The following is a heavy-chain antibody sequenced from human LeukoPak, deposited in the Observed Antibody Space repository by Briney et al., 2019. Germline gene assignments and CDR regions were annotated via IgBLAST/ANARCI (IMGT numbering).Heavy chain of an antibody. J-gene: IGHJ6*03. CDR3: ARASPGIIAARPPANYYYYYYMDV. Sequence: SETLSLTCAVYGGSFSGYYWSWIRQPPGKGLEWIGEINHSGSTNYNPSLKSRVTISVDTSKNQFSLKLSSVTAADTAVYYCARASPGIIAARPPANYYYYYYMDVWGKGTTVTVSS. CDR1: GGSFSGYY. V-gene: IGHV4-34*01. CDR2: INHSGST. D-gene: IGHD6-6*01.